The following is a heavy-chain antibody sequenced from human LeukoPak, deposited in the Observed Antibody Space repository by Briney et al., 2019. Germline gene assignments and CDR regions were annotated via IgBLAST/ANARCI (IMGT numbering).Heavy chain of an antibody. D-gene: IGHD3-10*01. CDR1: GYTFTSYG. V-gene: IGHV1-18*01. CDR2: ISSNNGNT. J-gene: IGHJ5*02. Sequence: ASVKVSCKASGYTFTSYGISWVRQAPGQGLEWMGWISSNNGNTNYAQKLQGRVTMTTDTSTSTAYMELRSLRSDDTAVYYCARLPMVRGETRGNWFDPWGQGTLVTVSS. CDR3: ARLPMVRGETRGNWFDP.